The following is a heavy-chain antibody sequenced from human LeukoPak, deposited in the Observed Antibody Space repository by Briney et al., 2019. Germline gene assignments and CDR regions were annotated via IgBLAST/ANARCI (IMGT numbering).Heavy chain of an antibody. CDR3: ARHDYYGSLNWFDP. Sequence: PSETLSLTCIVSGGSLNSPNYYWGWIRQPPGKGLEWIGTISYSGTTYYNPSLKSRLTISVDTSKNQFSLNLTSVTAADTSVYYCARHDYYGSLNWFDPWGQGTLITVSS. D-gene: IGHD3-10*01. V-gene: IGHV4-39*01. J-gene: IGHJ5*02. CDR1: GGSLNSPNYY. CDR2: ISYSGTT.